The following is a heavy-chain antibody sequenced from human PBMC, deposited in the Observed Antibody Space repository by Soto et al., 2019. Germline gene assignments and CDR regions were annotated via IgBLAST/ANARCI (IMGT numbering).Heavy chain of an antibody. CDR2: IYYSGST. D-gene: IGHD3-10*01. CDR3: ARASPYYGSPHGMDV. J-gene: IGHJ6*02. Sequence: QVQLQESGPGLVKPSQTLSLTCTVSGGSISSGGYYWSWIRQHPGKGLEWIGYIYYSGSTYYNPFLKSRVTISVLTSKNQFSMKLSSVTAAGTAVYYCARASPYYGSPHGMDVWGQGTTVTVSS. V-gene: IGHV4-31*03. CDR1: GGSISSGGYY.